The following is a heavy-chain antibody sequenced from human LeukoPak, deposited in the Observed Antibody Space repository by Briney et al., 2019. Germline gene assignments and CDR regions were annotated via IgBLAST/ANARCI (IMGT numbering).Heavy chain of an antibody. V-gene: IGHV3-23*01. D-gene: IGHD3-16*02. Sequence: GGSLRLSCAASGFTFSSYAMSWVRQAPGKGLEWVSAISGSGGSTYYADSVNGRFTIARDNSKNTLYLQMNRLRAEETAVYYCARGFRTFGGVIAPGYWGQGTLVTVSS. CDR3: ARGFRTFGGVIAPGY. CDR1: GFTFSSYA. CDR2: ISGSGGST. J-gene: IGHJ4*02.